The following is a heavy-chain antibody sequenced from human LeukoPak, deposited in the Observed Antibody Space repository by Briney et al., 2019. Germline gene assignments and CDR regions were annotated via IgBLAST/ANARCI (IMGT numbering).Heavy chain of an antibody. D-gene: IGHD3-16*02. CDR2: IIPIFGTA. J-gene: IGHJ6*02. V-gene: IGHV1-69*13. Sequence: ASVKVSCKASGGTSSSYAISWVRQAPGQGLEWMGGIIPIFGTANYAQKFQGRVTITADESTSTAYMELSSLRSEDTAVYYCARGNYDYVWGSYRTRPYYYYGMDVWGQGTTVTVSS. CDR3: ARGNYDYVWGSYRTRPYYYYGMDV. CDR1: GGTSSSYA.